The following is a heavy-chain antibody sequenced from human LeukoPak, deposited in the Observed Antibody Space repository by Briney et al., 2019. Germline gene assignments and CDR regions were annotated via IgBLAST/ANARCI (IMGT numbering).Heavy chain of an antibody. CDR1: GFTFSGYG. Sequence: GGSPRLSCAASGFTFSGYGMHWVRLSPGKGLEWVTLISHDGNNKYYADSVKGRFTISRDNSENTLYLQMNRLRTEDTAVYYCAKGAESCTNTSCRIEIWGQGTMVTVSS. CDR3: AKGAESCTNTSCRIEI. V-gene: IGHV3-30*18. J-gene: IGHJ3*02. CDR2: ISHDGNNK. D-gene: IGHD2-2*01.